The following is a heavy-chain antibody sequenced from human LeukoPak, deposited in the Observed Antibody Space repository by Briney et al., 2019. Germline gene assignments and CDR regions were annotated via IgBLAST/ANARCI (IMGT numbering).Heavy chain of an antibody. D-gene: IGHD3-10*01. V-gene: IGHV3-48*02. CDR2: ISSCSISI. Sequence: PGGSLRLSCAASGFTFSTYIMNWVREAPGKGLEWFSYISSCSISIYYADSVKGRFTISRDNAKNSLYLQMSSLRDEDTAVYYCARDRYGSGGFDPWGQGTLVTVSS. CDR3: ARDRYGSGGFDP. J-gene: IGHJ5*02. CDR1: GFTFSTYI.